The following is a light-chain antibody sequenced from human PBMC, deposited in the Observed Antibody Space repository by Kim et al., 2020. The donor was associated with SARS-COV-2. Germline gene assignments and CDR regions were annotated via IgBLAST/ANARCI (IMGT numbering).Light chain of an antibody. CDR1: SRVIATYNF. V-gene: IGLV2-14*03. CDR2: DVN. J-gene: IGLJ1*01. Sequence: SITLSCTGTSRVIATYNFVSWYQHHPGKAPKLIIFDVNDRPSGVSNRFSGSKSANTASLTISGLQAEDEADYYCSSFTSTSSPYVFGTGTKVTVL. CDR3: SSFTSTSSPYV.